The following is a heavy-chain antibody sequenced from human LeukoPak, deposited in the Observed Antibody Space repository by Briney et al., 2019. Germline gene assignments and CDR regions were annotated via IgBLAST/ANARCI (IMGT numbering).Heavy chain of an antibody. CDR1: GYTFTSYG. CDR2: ISAYNGNT. D-gene: IGHD2-2*01. Sequence: ASVKVSCKASGYTFTSYGISWVRQAPGQGLEWMGWISAYNGNTNYAQKLQGRVTMTTDTSTSTAYMELRSLRSDDTAVYYCARAGHIVVVLTSHYMDVWGKGTTVTVSS. V-gene: IGHV1-18*01. CDR3: ARAGHIVVVLTSHYMDV. J-gene: IGHJ6*03.